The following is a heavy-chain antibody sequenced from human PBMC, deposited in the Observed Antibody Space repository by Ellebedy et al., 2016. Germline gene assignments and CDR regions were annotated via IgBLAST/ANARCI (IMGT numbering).Heavy chain of an antibody. CDR2: INAGNGNT. CDR3: ARDPTSYYYYYYMDV. CDR1: GYTFTSYA. Sequence: ASVKVSCKASGYTFTSYAMHWVRQAPGQRLEWMGWINAGNGNTKYSQKFQGRVTITRDTSASTAYMELSSLRSEDTAVYYCARDPTSYYYYYYMDVWGKGTTVTVSS. V-gene: IGHV1-3*01. J-gene: IGHJ6*03.